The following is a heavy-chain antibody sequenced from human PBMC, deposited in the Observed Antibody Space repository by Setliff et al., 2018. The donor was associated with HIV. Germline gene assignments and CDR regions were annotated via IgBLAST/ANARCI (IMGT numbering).Heavy chain of an antibody. V-gene: IGHV4-34*01. D-gene: IGHD4-17*01. CDR1: GGSISSYY. CDR2: INYSGDT. J-gene: IGHJ5*01. Sequence: SETLSLTCTVSGGSISSYYWNWVRQPPGKGLEWIGEINYSGDTTYNPSLKSRVNMFIDTSKKQFSLKVASVTAADTAVYYCVRQHGDYAFGSWGQGTLVTVSS. CDR3: VRQHGDYAFGS.